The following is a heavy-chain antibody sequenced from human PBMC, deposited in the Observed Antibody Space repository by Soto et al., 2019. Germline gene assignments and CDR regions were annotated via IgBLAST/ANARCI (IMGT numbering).Heavy chain of an antibody. D-gene: IGHD1-1*01. Sequence: ASVKVSCKASGYTFTSYGISWVRQAPGQGLEWMGWISAYNGNTNYAQKLQGRVTMTTDTSTSTAYMELRSLRSDDTAVYYCARDSGTTGTTPPFDYWGQGTLVTVSS. CDR1: GYTFTSYG. J-gene: IGHJ4*02. CDR2: ISAYNGNT. CDR3: ARDSGTTGTTPPFDY. V-gene: IGHV1-18*01.